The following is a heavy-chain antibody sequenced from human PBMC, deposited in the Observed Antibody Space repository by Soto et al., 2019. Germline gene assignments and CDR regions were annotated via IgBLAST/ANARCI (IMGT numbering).Heavy chain of an antibody. D-gene: IGHD5-18*01. CDR1: GYTFTSYG. V-gene: IGHV1-18*01. CDR3: ARSWSIQLLTSFDY. Sequence: ASVKVSCKASGYTFTSYGISWVRQAPGQGLEWMGWISAYNVNTNYAQKLQGRVTMTTDTSTSTAYMELRSLRSDDTAVYFCARSWSIQLLTSFDYWGQGTLVTVSS. J-gene: IGHJ4*02. CDR2: ISAYNVNT.